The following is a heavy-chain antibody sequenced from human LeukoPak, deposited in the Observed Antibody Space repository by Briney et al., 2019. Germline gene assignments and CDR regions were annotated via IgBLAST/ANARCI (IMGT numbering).Heavy chain of an antibody. CDR3: ARGPAAVAGTTDFDY. V-gene: IGHV1-18*01. J-gene: IGHJ4*02. Sequence: ASVKVSCKASGYTFTSYGISWVRQAPGQGLEWMGWISAYNGNTNYAQKLQGRVTITTDTSTSTAYMELRSLRSEDTAVYYCARGPAAVAGTTDFDYWGQGTLVTVSS. CDR2: ISAYNGNT. CDR1: GYTFTSYG. D-gene: IGHD6-19*01.